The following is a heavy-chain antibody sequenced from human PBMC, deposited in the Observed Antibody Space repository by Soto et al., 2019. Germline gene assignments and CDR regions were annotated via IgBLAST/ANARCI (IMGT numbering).Heavy chain of an antibody. CDR2: ISSSSSTI. Sequence: GGSLRLSCAASGFTFSSYSMNWVRQAPGKGLEWVSYISSSSSTIYYADSVKGRFTISRDNAKNSLYLQMNSLRDEDTAVYYCATNPYPTGLDYYDSIRFFDYWGQGTLVTVSS. V-gene: IGHV3-48*02. D-gene: IGHD3-22*01. J-gene: IGHJ4*02. CDR1: GFTFSSYS. CDR3: ATNPYPTGLDYYDSIRFFDY.